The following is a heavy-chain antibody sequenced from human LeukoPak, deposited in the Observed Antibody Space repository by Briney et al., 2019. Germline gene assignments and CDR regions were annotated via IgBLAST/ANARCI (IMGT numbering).Heavy chain of an antibody. V-gene: IGHV3-7*01. J-gene: IGHJ4*02. CDR1: GFTFSSYW. CDR3: VRDFSLTRLGRPFDS. D-gene: IGHD1-1*01. CDR2: IMQDGSEK. Sequence: PGGSLRLSCAASGFTFSSYWMHWVRQAPGKGLEWVANIMQDGSEKYYVDSVKGRFTISKDNARNSLYLQMNSLRAEDTAVYYCVRDFSLTRLGRPFDSWGQGTLVTVSS.